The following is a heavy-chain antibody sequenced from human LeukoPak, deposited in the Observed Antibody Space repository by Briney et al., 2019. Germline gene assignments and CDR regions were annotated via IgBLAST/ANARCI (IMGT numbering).Heavy chain of an antibody. J-gene: IGHJ4*02. CDR3: ARAYGSSSPFDY. V-gene: IGHV3-7*04. D-gene: IGHD6-6*01. Sequence: GGSLRLSCAASGFTFSSYWRSWVRQPPGKGLEWVANIKTNGSEKYYVDSAKGRVTISKDNAKNSLYLQMNSLRAEDTAVYYCARAYGSSSPFDYWGQGTLATVSS. CDR1: GFTFSSYW. CDR2: IKTNGSEK.